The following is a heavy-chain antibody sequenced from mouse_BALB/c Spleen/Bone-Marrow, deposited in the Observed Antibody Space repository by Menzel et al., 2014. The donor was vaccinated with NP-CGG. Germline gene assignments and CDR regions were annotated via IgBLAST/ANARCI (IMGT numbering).Heavy chain of an antibody. Sequence: EVQLVESGGGLVQPGGSLKLSCVVSGVTFRSNTMSWVRQTPEKRLEWVAYITDDGRSTYYPDIVKGRFTISRDNAKNTLYLQMSSLKSEDTAMYYCTRPRYPFYVMDSWGQGTSVTVSS. CDR1: GVTFRSNT. J-gene: IGHJ4*01. D-gene: IGHD2-14*01. CDR3: TRPRYPFYVMDS. CDR2: ITDDGRST. V-gene: IGHV5-12-2*01.